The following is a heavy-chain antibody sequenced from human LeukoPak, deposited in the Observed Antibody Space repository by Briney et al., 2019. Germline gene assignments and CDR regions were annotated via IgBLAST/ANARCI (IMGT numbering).Heavy chain of an antibody. V-gene: IGHV3-23*01. CDR2: SLGTGDYT. CDR3: ARGSKGTYDY. CDR1: VFTFSNSV. Sequence: GGALRLSCVSSVFTFSNSVMTGVRQAPGKGVEWVSSSLGTGDYTYFGHSVKGRFTISRDNSKNPLYLQLNSLRAGDTAIYYCARGSKGTYDYWGQGTLVTVSS. J-gene: IGHJ4*02.